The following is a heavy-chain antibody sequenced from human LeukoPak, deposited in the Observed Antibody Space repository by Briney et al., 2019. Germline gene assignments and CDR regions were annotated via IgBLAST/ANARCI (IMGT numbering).Heavy chain of an antibody. J-gene: IGHJ6*03. CDR1: GGSISSGSYY. V-gene: IGHV4-61*02. CDR3: ARDRDYYYYYMDV. Sequence: SETLSLTCTVSGGSISSGSYYWSWIRQPAGKGLEWIGRIYTSGSTNYNPSLKSRVTISVDTSKNQFSLKLSSVTAADTAVYYCARDRDYYYYYMDVWGKGTTVTISS. CDR2: IYTSGST.